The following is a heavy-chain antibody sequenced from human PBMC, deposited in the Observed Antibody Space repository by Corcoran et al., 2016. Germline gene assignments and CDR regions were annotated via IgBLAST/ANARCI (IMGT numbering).Heavy chain of an antibody. CDR1: GGSFSGYY. CDR2: INHSGST. J-gene: IGHJ5*02. V-gene: IGHV4-34*01. Sequence: QVQLQQWGAGLLKPSETLSLTCAVYGGSFSGYYWSWIRQPPGKGLEWIGEINHSGSTNYNPSLKSRVTISVDTSKNQFSLKLSSVTAADTAVYYCARGSGVATITTMDWFDPWGQGTLVTVSS. D-gene: IGHD5-12*01. CDR3: ARGSGVATITTMDWFDP.